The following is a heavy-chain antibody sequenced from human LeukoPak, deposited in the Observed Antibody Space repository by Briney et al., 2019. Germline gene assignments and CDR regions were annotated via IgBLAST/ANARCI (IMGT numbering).Heavy chain of an antibody. J-gene: IGHJ5*02. CDR2: TYYRSTWYN. CDR3: ARRLTQYDCFDP. CDR1: GASVSSNSVT. V-gene: IGHV6-1*01. Sequence: SPTLSLTFAISGASVSSNSVTWNWIRQSPSRGLEWLGRTYYRSTWYNDYAVSVRGRITVNPDTSKNQFSLHLNSVTPEDTAVYYCARRLTQYDCFDPWGQGILVTVSS. D-gene: IGHD2-2*01.